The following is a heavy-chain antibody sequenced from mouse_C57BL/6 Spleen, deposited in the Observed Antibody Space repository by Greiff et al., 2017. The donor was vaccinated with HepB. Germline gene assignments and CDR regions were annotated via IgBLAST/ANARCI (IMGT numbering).Heavy chain of an antibody. J-gene: IGHJ2*01. CDR1: GYTFTSYW. Sequence: QVQLQQPGAELVKPGASVKLSCKASGYTFTSYWMHWVKQRPGQGLEWIGMIHPNSGSTNYNEKFKSKATLTVDKSSSTAYMQLSSLTSEDSAVYYCALTAQATTVDYWGQGTTLTVSS. V-gene: IGHV1-64*01. CDR3: ALTAQATTVDY. D-gene: IGHD3-2*02. CDR2: IHPNSGST.